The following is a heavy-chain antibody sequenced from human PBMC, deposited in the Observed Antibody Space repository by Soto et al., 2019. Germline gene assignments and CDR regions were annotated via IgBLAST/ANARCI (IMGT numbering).Heavy chain of an antibody. CDR2: ISGSGDRT. D-gene: IGHD3-22*01. CDR1: GFTFSSHG. V-gene: IGHV3-23*01. J-gene: IGHJ4*02. Sequence: ESGGGLVQPGGSLRLSCAVAGFTFSSHGKSWVRQAPGKGLEWVSSISGSGDRTYYADSVKGRFTISRDNNKNTVYLQMNSLRVADTAVYYCAKMGDSSGYDFFDYWGQGTLVTVSS. CDR3: AKMGDSSGYDFFDY.